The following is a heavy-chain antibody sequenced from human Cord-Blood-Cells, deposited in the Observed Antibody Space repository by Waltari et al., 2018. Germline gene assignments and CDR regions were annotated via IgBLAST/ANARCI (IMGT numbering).Heavy chain of an antibody. J-gene: IGHJ4*02. D-gene: IGHD3-3*01. V-gene: IGHV3-23*01. CDR2: ISGSGGST. Sequence: EVQLLESGGGLVQPGGSLRLSCAASGFTFSSYAMSWVRQAPGRGLEWVSAISGSGGSTYYADAVKGRFTISRDNSKNTLYLQMNSLRAEDTAVYYCATPGVRRIRHYDFWRWGQGTLVTVSS. CDR3: ATPGVRRIRHYDFWR. CDR1: GFTFSSYA.